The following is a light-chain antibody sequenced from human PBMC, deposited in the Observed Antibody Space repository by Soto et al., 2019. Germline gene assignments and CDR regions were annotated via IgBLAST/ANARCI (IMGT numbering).Light chain of an antibody. V-gene: IGKV3-20*01. J-gene: IGKJ1*01. CDR1: QSISTNF. Sequence: EIVLTQSPGFLSLSPGERATLSCRASQSISTNFFAWYQQKPGQAPRLLIYGASRRATGIPDRFTGSGSGTDFTLTISRLEPEDFAVYFYQQYDSSLTFGLGTKVEIK. CDR3: QQYDSSLT. CDR2: GAS.